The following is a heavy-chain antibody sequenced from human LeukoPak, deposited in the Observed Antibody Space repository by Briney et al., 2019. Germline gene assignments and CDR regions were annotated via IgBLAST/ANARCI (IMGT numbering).Heavy chain of an antibody. Sequence: ASVKVSCKASGGTFSSYDINWVRRATGQGLEWMGWMNPNSGNTGYAQKFQGRVTMTRNTSISTAYMELSSLRSEDTAVYYCARGRYCSSTSCPLDPWGQGTLVTVSS. J-gene: IGHJ5*02. D-gene: IGHD2-2*01. V-gene: IGHV1-8*02. CDR1: GGTFSSYD. CDR2: MNPNSGNT. CDR3: ARGRYCSSTSCPLDP.